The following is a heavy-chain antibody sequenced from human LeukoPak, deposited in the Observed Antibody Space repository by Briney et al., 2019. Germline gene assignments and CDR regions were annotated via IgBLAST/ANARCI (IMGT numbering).Heavy chain of an antibody. V-gene: IGHV4-39*07. Sequence: SETLSLTCTVSGGSISSSSYYWGWIRQPPGKGLEWIGSIYYSGSTNYNPSLKSRVTISVDTSKNQFSLKLSSVTAADTAVYYCARFIRGVIITKSWFDPWGQGTLVTVSS. J-gene: IGHJ5*02. D-gene: IGHD3-10*01. CDR3: ARFIRGVIITKSWFDP. CDR1: GGSISSSSYY. CDR2: IYYSGST.